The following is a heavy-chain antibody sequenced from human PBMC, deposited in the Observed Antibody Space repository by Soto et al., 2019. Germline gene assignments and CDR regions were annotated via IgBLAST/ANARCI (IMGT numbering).Heavy chain of an antibody. J-gene: IGHJ5*02. CDR3: ARGRRYLLMDIVVVVDATPKDQPSYGWFDP. D-gene: IGHD2-15*01. Sequence: SETLSLTCTVSGGSISSSSYYWGWIRQPPGKGLEWIGSIYYSGSTYYNPSPKSRVTISVDTSKNQFSLKLSSVTAADTAVYYCARGRRYLLMDIVVVVDATPKDQPSYGWFDPWGQGTRVTVSS. CDR2: IYYSGST. V-gene: IGHV4-39*07. CDR1: GGSISSSSYY.